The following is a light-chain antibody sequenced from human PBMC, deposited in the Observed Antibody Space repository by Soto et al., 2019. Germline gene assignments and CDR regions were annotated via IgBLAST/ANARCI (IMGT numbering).Light chain of an antibody. J-gene: IGKJ4*01. CDR2: DVS. Sequence: DIPMTQSPSSLSASVGDRVTITCQASHDINNFLNWYQQKPGKAPHLLIYDVSKLEVGVPSRFSGSGSGTDFTFTISSLQPEDIAIYYCQQYNNLPLTFGGGTRVELK. CDR3: QQYNNLPLT. V-gene: IGKV1-33*01. CDR1: HDINNF.